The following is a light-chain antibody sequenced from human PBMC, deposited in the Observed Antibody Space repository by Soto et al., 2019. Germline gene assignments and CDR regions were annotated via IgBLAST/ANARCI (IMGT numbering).Light chain of an antibody. Sequence: QSVLTQPASVSGSPGQSITISCTGASSDIGRYDYVSWYQHHPGKAPKLMIFAVSHRPSGVTDRFSGSKSGNTASLTISGLQADDEADYYWSSYASSSTSFYVVGTGTKVTVL. J-gene: IGLJ1*01. CDR2: AVS. CDR1: SSDIGRYDY. V-gene: IGLV2-14*03. CDR3: SSYASSSTSFYV.